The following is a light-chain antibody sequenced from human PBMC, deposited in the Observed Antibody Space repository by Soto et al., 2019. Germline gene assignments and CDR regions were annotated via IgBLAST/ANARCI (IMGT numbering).Light chain of an antibody. Sequence: DIQMTQSPPTLSASVGDRVTISCRASQSITGWLAWFQQKPGKAPKLLILKASSLESGVPSRFSGSGSGTEFTLTISSLQPDDLATYYCQQYKAYPYTFAQGTKVDIK. CDR1: QSITGW. CDR2: KAS. V-gene: IGKV1-5*03. CDR3: QQYKAYPYT. J-gene: IGKJ2*01.